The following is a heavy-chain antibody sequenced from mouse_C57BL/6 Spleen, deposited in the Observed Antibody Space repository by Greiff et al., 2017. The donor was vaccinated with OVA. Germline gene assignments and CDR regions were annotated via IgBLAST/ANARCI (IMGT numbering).Heavy chain of an antibody. Sequence: VQLQQSGPELVKPGASVKISCKASGYSFTSYYIHWVKQRPGQGLEWIGWIYPGSGNTKYNEKFKGKATLTADTSSSTAYMQLSSLTSEDSAVYYCARPMSDYDDYYAMDYWGQGTSVTVSS. CDR3: ARPMSDYDDYYAMDY. CDR2: IYPGSGNT. CDR1: GYSFTSYY. D-gene: IGHD2-4*01. J-gene: IGHJ4*01. V-gene: IGHV1-66*01.